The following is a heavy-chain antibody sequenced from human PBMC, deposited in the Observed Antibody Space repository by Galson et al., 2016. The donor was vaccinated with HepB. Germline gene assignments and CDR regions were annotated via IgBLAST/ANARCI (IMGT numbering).Heavy chain of an antibody. CDR3: ARDAEVVVVTARRGEVAYDI. Sequence: SVKVSCKASGFTFSHYGINWVRQAPGQGLEWMGWISAYNGNTNFAQKFQGRVTMTTDTSTNTAYLELRSLRSDDTAVYYCARDAEVVVVTARRGEVAYDIWGPGTMVTGSS. J-gene: IGHJ3*02. D-gene: IGHD2-21*02. CDR1: GFTFSHYG. V-gene: IGHV1-18*01. CDR2: ISAYNGNT.